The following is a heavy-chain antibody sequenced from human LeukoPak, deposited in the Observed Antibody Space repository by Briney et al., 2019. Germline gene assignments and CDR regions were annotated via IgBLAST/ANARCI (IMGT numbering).Heavy chain of an antibody. J-gene: IGHJ4*02. CDR1: GYTFIDYH. CDR3: ATELYSYGDYVFTGY. CDR2: INPNSRDT. D-gene: IGHD4-17*01. V-gene: IGHV1-2*02. Sequence: ASVKVSCKASGYTFIDYHIHWVRGAPGQGLEWMGWINPNSRDTNYAQKFQGRVTMTTDTSISTAYMELSGLASDDTAVYYCATELYSYGDYVFTGYWGQGTLVTVSS.